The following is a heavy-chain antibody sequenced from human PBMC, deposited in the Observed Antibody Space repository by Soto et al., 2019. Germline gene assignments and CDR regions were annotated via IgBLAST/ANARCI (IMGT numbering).Heavy chain of an antibody. CDR1: GFTLSDFA. CDR3: AGAGRGMDV. V-gene: IGHV3-30-3*01. CDR2: LSNDGGIE. J-gene: IGHJ6*02. Sequence: QVQLVQSGGGVVQPGGSLRLSCAASGFTLSDFAMHWVRQAPGKGLEWVARLSNDGGIEHYGDSVRGRFTISRDNSKHMVYLQMTSLGVEDTAGYYCAGAGRGMDVWGQGTTVTVSS.